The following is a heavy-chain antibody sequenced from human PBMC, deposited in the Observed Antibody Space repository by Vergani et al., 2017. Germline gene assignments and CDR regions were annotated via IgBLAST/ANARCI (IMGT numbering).Heavy chain of an antibody. V-gene: IGHV1-46*01. Sequence: QVQLVQSGAEVKKPGASVKVSCKASGYTFTGYYMHWVRQAPGQGLEWMGIINPSGGSTSYAQKFQGRVTMTRDTSTSTVYMELSSLRSEDTAVYYCARGGWNGVLENYYYYGMDVWGQGTTVTVSS. CDR3: ARGGWNGVLENYYYYGMDV. CDR1: GYTFTGYY. J-gene: IGHJ6*02. D-gene: IGHD1-1*01. CDR2: INPSGGST.